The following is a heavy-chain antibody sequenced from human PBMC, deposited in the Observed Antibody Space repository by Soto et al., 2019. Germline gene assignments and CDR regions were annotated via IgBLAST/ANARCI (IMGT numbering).Heavy chain of an antibody. CDR3: AKDVPYYDFWSGYLTEAYYYYGMDV. D-gene: IGHD3-3*01. V-gene: IGHV3-23*01. Sequence: MTWVRQAPGKGLEWVSAISGSGGSTYYADSVKGRFTISRDNSKNTLYLQMNSLRAEDTAVYYCAKDVPYYDFWSGYLTEAYYYYGMDVWGQGTTVTVSS. J-gene: IGHJ6*02. CDR2: ISGSGGST.